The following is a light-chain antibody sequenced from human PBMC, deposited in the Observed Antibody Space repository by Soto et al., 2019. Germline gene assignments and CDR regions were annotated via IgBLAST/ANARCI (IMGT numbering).Light chain of an antibody. CDR1: QSVSSY. V-gene: IGKV3-11*01. Sequence: EIVLTQSPATLSLSPGERATLSCRASQSVSSYLAWYQQKPGQAPRLLIYDASNRATGIPARFSGSGSGTDFTLTISSLEPEDFEVYYCQQRSTWPPYTFGKGTKLEIK. CDR2: DAS. J-gene: IGKJ2*01. CDR3: QQRSTWPPYT.